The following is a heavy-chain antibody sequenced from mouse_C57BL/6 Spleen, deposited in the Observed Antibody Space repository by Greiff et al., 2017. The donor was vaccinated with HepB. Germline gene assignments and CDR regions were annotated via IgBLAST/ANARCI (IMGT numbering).Heavy chain of an antibody. Sequence: VQLQQSGAELVRPGASVTLSFKASGYTFTDYDMHWVKQTPVHGLEWIGAIDPETGGTAYNQKFKGKAILTADKSSSTAYMELRSLTSEDSAVYYCTRSVITTGVGRYFDVWGTGTTVTVSS. CDR3: TRSVITTGVGRYFDV. V-gene: IGHV1-15*01. CDR2: IDPETGGT. J-gene: IGHJ1*03. CDR1: GYTFTDYD. D-gene: IGHD1-1*01.